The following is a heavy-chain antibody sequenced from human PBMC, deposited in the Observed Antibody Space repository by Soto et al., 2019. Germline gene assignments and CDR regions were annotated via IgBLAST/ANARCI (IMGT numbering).Heavy chain of an antibody. Sequence: GGSLRLSCAASGFTFSSYAMSGVRQAPGKGLEWVSAISGSGGSTYYADSVKGRFTISRDNSKNTLYLQMNSLRAEDTAVYYCAKVSYGDYGVSDYWGQGTLVTVSS. CDR1: GFTFSSYA. V-gene: IGHV3-23*01. D-gene: IGHD4-17*01. CDR2: ISGSGGST. CDR3: AKVSYGDYGVSDY. J-gene: IGHJ4*02.